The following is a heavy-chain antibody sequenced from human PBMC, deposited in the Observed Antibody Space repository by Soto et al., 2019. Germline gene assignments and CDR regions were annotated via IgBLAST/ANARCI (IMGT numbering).Heavy chain of an antibody. CDR3: ARLRGTYSSSSLDY. CDR1: GYTFTSYG. J-gene: IGHJ4*02. CDR2: ISAYNGNT. D-gene: IGHD6-6*01. Sequence: QVPLVQSGAEVKKPGASVKVSCKASGYTFTSYGNSWVRQAPGQGLEWMGWISAYNGNTNYAQKLQGRVTMTTDTSTSTDYMELRSLRSDDTAVYYCARLRGTYSSSSLDYWGQGTLVTVSS. V-gene: IGHV1-18*01.